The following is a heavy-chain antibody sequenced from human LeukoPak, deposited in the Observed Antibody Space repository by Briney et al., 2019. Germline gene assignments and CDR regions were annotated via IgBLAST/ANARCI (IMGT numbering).Heavy chain of an antibody. CDR3: ARPPGRSSGYQWYFDL. J-gene: IGHJ2*01. V-gene: IGHV3-48*03. Sequence: GGSLRLSCAASEFTFSSYEMNWVRQAPGKGLEWVSYISSTGSTIYYADCVKGRFTISRDNGKNSLYLQMNSLRAEDTAVYYCARPPGRSSGYQWYFDLWGRGTLVTVSS. CDR2: ISSTGSTI. CDR1: EFTFSSYE. D-gene: IGHD3-22*01.